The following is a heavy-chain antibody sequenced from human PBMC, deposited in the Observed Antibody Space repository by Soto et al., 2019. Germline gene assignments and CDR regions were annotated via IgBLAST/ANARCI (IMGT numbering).Heavy chain of an antibody. Sequence: ASVKVSCKASGHSITSHYMHWVRQAPGQGLEWMGTIDPTGGSTNYAQKLQGRVTMTTDTSTSTAYMELRSLRSDDTAVYYCARVGPKIAAAGTDYFDYWGQGTLVTVSS. CDR2: IDPTGGST. V-gene: IGHV1-46*01. D-gene: IGHD6-13*01. CDR1: GHSITSHY. CDR3: ARVGPKIAAAGTDYFDY. J-gene: IGHJ4*02.